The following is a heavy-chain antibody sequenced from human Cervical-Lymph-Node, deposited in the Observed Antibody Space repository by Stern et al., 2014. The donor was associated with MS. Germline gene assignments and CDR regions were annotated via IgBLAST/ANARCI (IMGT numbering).Heavy chain of an antibody. Sequence: EVQLVESGEEVKKPGQSLKISCKGSGYSFTNSWIGWVRQMPGKGLELMGIISPVDSETRYSPSFQGQVTISVDKPINTAYVQWTSLEASDPAMYYCARQGCATTSCHTIDSWGQGTLITVSS. CDR3: ARQGCATTSCHTIDS. CDR2: ISPVDSET. D-gene: IGHD2-2*02. J-gene: IGHJ4*02. V-gene: IGHV5-51*04. CDR1: GYSFTNSW.